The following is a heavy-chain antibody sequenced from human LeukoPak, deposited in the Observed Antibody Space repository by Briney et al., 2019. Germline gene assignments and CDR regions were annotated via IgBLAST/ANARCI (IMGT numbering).Heavy chain of an antibody. Sequence: SDDGSTSYAASVKVRFTISRDNSKNTLYLQMNSLRAEDTAVYYCAGTAMGYYYYYYYMDVWGKGTTVTVSS. J-gene: IGHJ6*03. D-gene: IGHD5-18*01. CDR2: SDDGST. CDR3: AGTAMGYYYYYYYMDV. V-gene: IGHV3-64*04.